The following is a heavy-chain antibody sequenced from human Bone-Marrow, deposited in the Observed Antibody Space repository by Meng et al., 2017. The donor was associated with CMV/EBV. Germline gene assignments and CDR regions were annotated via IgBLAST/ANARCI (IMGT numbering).Heavy chain of an antibody. D-gene: IGHD2-2*02. J-gene: IGHJ6*02. CDR2: INHSGST. Sequence: GSLRLSCAVYGGSFSGYYWSWIRQPPGKGLEWIGEINHSGSTNYNPSLKSRVTISVDTSKNQFSLKPSSVTAADTAVYYCARGGARYCSSTSCYRYYYYYGMDVWGQGTTVTVSS. CDR1: GGSFSGYY. CDR3: ARGGARYCSSTSCYRYYYYYGMDV. V-gene: IGHV4-34*01.